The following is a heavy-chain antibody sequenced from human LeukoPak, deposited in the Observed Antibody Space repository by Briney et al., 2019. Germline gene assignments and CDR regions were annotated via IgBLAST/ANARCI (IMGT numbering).Heavy chain of an antibody. V-gene: IGHV3-66*04. CDR2: IYKGGAT. Sequence: GGSLRLSCAVSGLIGSDGYMSWVRQAPGKGLEWVSVIYKGGATYYADSVKGRFTISRDNSKNTLYLQMNSLRAEDTAVYYCAKLVRTVDYWGQGTLVTVSS. CDR1: GLIGSDGY. CDR3: AKLVRTVDY. J-gene: IGHJ4*02.